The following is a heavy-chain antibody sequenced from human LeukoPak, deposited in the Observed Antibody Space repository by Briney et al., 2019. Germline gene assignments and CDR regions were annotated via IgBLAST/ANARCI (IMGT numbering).Heavy chain of an antibody. D-gene: IGHD6-6*01. CDR3: ARSTQDSSTSFDY. V-gene: IGHV4-59*01. Sequence: SETLSLTCTVSGGSITNYYWSWIRQPPGKGLEYIGFIYHSGNTNYNPSLKSRVTMSVDKSKNQCSLRLSSVTAADTAIYFCARSTQDSSTSFDYWGQGTLVTVSS. J-gene: IGHJ4*02. CDR1: GGSITNYY. CDR2: IYHSGNT.